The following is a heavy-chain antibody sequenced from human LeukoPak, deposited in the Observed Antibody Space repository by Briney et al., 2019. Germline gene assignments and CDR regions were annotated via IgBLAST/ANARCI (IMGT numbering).Heavy chain of an antibody. J-gene: IGHJ4*02. D-gene: IGHD3-22*01. CDR2: IWNDGSNK. CDR3: AREYYDSSGYQSHFDY. V-gene: IGHV3-33*01. Sequence: PGRSLRLSCAASGFTFSSYGMHWVRQAPGKGLVWVAVIWNDGSNKYNADSVKGRFTVSRDNSKNTVYLQMNSLRAEDTAVYYCAREYYDSSGYQSHFDYWGQGTLVTVSS. CDR1: GFTFSSYG.